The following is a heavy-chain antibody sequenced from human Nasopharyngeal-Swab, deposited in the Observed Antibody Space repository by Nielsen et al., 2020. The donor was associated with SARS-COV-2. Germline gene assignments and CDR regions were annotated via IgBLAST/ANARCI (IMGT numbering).Heavy chain of an antibody. CDR2: ISSSGSTI. Sequence: GGSLRLSCAASGFTFSSYWMSWVRQAPGKGLEWVSYISSSGSTIYYADSVKGRFTISRDNAKNSLYLQMNSLRAEDTAVYYCARDGDYYSNRWAYYYYGMDVWGQGTTVTVSS. D-gene: IGHD1-26*01. V-gene: IGHV3-48*04. J-gene: IGHJ6*02. CDR3: ARDGDYYSNRWAYYYYGMDV. CDR1: GFTFSSYW.